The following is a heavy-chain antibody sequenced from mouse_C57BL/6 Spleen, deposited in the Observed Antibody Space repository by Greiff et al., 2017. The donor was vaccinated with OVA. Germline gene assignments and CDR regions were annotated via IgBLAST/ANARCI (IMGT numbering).Heavy chain of an antibody. Sequence: QVQLQQPGAELVKPRDSVTVSCKASGYTFTSYWMHWVKQRPGQGLEWIGRIHPSASDTNYNQKFKCKATLTVDKSSSTAYMQLSSLTSEDSAVYYCAIGGWSNYGGQGTTHTVSS. V-gene: IGHV1-74*01. CDR3: AIGGWSNY. J-gene: IGHJ2*01. CDR1: GYTFTSYW. CDR2: IHPSASDT. D-gene: IGHD3-3*01.